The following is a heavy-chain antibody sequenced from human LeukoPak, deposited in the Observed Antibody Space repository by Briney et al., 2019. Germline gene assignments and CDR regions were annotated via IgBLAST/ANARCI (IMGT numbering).Heavy chain of an antibody. CDR1: GFIFSNYW. Sequence: GGSLRLSCVASGFIFSNYWMHWVRQTPGKGLVWVSRISGDGSSTINADSVKGRFAISRDNAKNTLYLQMNSLRAEDTAVYYCARGDVTVFGGFDPWGQGTLVTVSS. D-gene: IGHD3-3*01. CDR2: ISGDGSST. CDR3: ARGDVTVFGGFDP. V-gene: IGHV3-74*01. J-gene: IGHJ5*02.